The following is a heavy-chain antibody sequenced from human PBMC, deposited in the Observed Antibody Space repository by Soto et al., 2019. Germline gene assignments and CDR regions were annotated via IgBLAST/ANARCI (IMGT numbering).Heavy chain of an antibody. CDR1: GFTFSSYS. Sequence: GGSLRLSCAASGFTFSSYSMNWVRQAPGKGLEWVSSISSSSSYSSISSSSSYIYYADSVKGRFTISRDNAKNSLYLQMNSLRAEDTAVYYCARDLDSFQHAHDAFDIWGQGTMVTVSS. CDR2: ISSSSSYSSISSSSSYI. J-gene: IGHJ3*02. D-gene: IGHD3-3*01. CDR3: ARDLDSFQHAHDAFDI. V-gene: IGHV3-21*01.